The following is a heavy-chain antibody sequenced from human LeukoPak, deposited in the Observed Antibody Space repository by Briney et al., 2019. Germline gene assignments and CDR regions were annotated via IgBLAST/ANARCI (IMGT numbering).Heavy chain of an antibody. CDR3: ARAPAKEQFDY. CDR1: GYTFTGYY. J-gene: IGHJ4*02. V-gene: IGHV1-2*02. D-gene: IGHD1-26*01. Sequence: ASLKASCKASGYTFTGYYMHWVRQAPGQGLEWMEWINSDSGGAKFAQKFQGRVTMTRDTSISTAYMELSRLRSDDTAVYYCARAPAKEQFDYWGQGTLVTVSS. CDR2: INSDSGGA.